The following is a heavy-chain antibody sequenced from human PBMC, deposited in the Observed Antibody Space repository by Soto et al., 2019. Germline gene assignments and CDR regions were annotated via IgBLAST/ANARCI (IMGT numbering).Heavy chain of an antibody. V-gene: IGHV1-69*01. D-gene: IGHD4-17*01. CDR3: AREGDDYGDYEVRFGR. CDR2: FSPIFGTA. CDR1: GGTFSSYA. Sequence: QVQLVQSGAGVKKLGSSVKVSSKDSGGTFSSYAISWVGQAPGQGLEWMGGFSPIFGTANYAQKFQGRVTIAADESTSTAYMELSSLRYEDTAVYYCAREGDDYGDYEVRFGRWGQGTLVTVSS. J-gene: IGHJ4*02.